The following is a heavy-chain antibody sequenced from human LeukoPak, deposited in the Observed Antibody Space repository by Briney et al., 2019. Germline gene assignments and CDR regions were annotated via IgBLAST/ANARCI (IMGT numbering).Heavy chain of an antibody. CDR3: VRGGTYWTVS. Sequence: PGGSLSLSCAASGFVFSASYMSWVRKAPGKGLEWVATIKPDGSEKYHVDSVSGRFTISRDNTNDSLFLQMNSLRVDDTAVYYWVRGGTYWTVSWGQGTLVNVS. J-gene: IGHJ5*01. CDR1: GFVFSASY. V-gene: IGHV3-7*01. CDR2: IKPDGSEK.